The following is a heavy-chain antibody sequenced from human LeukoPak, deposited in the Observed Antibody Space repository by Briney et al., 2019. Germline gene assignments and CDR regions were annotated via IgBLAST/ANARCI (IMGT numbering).Heavy chain of an antibody. Sequence: GASVKVSCKASGGTFSSYAISWVRQAPGQGLEWMGGFDPEDGETIYAQKFQGRVTMTEDTSTDTAYMELSSLRSEDTAVYYCATGTGNEFDYWGQGTLVTVSS. D-gene: IGHD4-23*01. CDR1: GGTFSSYA. V-gene: IGHV1-24*01. J-gene: IGHJ4*02. CDR3: ATGTGNEFDY. CDR2: FDPEDGET.